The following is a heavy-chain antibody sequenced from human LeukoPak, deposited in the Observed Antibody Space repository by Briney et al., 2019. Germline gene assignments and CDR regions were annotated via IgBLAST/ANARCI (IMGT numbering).Heavy chain of an antibody. J-gene: IGHJ4*02. CDR2: ISSSSYI. D-gene: IGHD3-16*01. CDR1: GFTFSSYS. V-gene: IGHV3-21*01. CDR3: ARVGVLGDYSDY. Sequence: GGSLRLSCAASGFTFSSYSMNWVRQAPGKGLEWVSSISSSSYIYYADSVKGRFTISRDNAKNSLYLQMNSLRAEDTAVYYCARVGVLGDYSDYWGQGTLVTVSS.